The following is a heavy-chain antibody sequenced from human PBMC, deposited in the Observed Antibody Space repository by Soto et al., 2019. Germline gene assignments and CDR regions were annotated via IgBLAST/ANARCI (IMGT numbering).Heavy chain of an antibody. Sequence: QVQLVQSGAEVKKPGSSVKVSCKASGGTFSSYAISWVRQAPGQGLEWMGGIIPIFGTANYAQKFQGRVTITADKATSTAYMELSSLRSEDTAVYYCASYPDCSGGSCYLPIYWGQGTLVTVSS. V-gene: IGHV1-69*06. J-gene: IGHJ4*02. CDR1: GGTFSSYA. CDR3: ASYPDCSGGSCYLPIY. D-gene: IGHD2-15*01. CDR2: IIPIFGTA.